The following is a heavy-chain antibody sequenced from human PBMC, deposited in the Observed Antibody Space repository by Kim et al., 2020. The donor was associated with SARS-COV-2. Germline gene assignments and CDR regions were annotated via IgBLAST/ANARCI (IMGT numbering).Heavy chain of an antibody. CDR2: IYSGGST. V-gene: IGHV3-53*01. D-gene: IGHD3-3*01. J-gene: IGHJ3*02. CDR3: ARGNEWDAFDI. CDR1: GFTVSSYY. Sequence: GGSLRLSCAASGFTVSSYYMSWVRQAPGKGLEWVSVIYSGGSTYYAASVKGRFTISRDNSQNTLYLQMMSMRAEDTAVSYVARGNEWDAFDIWGHGTLVT.